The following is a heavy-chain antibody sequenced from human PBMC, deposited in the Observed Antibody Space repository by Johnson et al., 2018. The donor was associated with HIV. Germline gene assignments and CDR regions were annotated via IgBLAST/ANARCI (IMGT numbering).Heavy chain of an antibody. CDR3: AVANWGSLGAFDI. CDR1: GFTLSRYA. CDR2: LFSDGTT. D-gene: IGHD7-27*01. J-gene: IGHJ3*02. Sequence: PGRSLRISWAASGFTLSRYAVHWVRQAPGKGLEWVSVLFSDGTTYYAASVKGRFTISRDNSKNTLYLQLNRLRAEDTAVYYFAVANWGSLGAFDIWGQGTMVTVSS. V-gene: IGHV3-66*02.